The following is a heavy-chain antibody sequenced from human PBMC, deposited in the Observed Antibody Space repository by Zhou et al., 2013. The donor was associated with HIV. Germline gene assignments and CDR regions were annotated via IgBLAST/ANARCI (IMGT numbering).Heavy chain of an antibody. CDR2: INPNSGGT. Sequence: VQLVQSGAEVKKPGASVKVSCKASGFSFTEYYIHWVRQAPGQGLEWMGWINPNSGGTNYAQKFQGRVTMTRDTSISTAYMEVSRLRSDDTAVYYCARDEGVAVTDIDYWGQGTQVTVSS. V-gene: IGHV1-2*02. CDR3: ARDEGVAVTDIDY. CDR1: GFSFTEYY. J-gene: IGHJ4*02. D-gene: IGHD2-21*02.